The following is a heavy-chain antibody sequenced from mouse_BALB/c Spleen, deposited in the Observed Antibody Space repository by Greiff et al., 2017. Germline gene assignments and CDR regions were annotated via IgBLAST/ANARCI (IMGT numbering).Heavy chain of an antibody. J-gene: IGHJ3*01. V-gene: IGHV5-6-5*01. CDR3: ARGVLFAY. CDR2: ISSGGST. CDR1: GFTFSSYA. Sequence: DVKLVESGGGLVKPGGSLKLSCAASGFTFSSYAMSWVRQTPEKRLEWVASISSGGSTYYPDSVKGRFTISRDNARNILYLQMSSLRSEDTAMYYCARGVLFAYWGQGTLVTVSA.